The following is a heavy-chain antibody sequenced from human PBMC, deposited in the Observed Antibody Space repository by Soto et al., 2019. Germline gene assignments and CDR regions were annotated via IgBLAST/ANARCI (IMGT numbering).Heavy chain of an antibody. Sequence: QVQLVESGGGVIQPGKSLRLSCSASGFAFSTYGMHWVRQAPGKGLEWVAVIWADGSRQFYGDSVKGRFTISRDNSKNTLYLQMNSLRVDDTAVYYGVGGTGYWGLSDYWGQGTLVTVSS. CDR2: IWADGSRQ. D-gene: IGHD3-9*01. V-gene: IGHV3-33*08. J-gene: IGHJ4*02. CDR1: GFAFSTYG. CDR3: VGGTGYWGLSDY.